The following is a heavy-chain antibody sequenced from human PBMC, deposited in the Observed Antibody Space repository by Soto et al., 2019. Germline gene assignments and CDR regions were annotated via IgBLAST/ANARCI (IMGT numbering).Heavy chain of an antibody. CDR1: GFSLSTSGVG. J-gene: IGHJ4*01. Sequence: QITLKESGPTLVKPTQTLTLTCTFSGFSLSTSGVGVGWIRQPPGKALEWLALIYWDDDKRYSPSLKSRLTITKDPPKNQGFLTMTTMDPVDTATYYCAHRRVGVPPARGHNFDYWGHGTLGTVSS. D-gene: IGHD2-2*01. CDR2: IYWDDDK. V-gene: IGHV2-5*02. CDR3: AHRRVGVPPARGHNFDY.